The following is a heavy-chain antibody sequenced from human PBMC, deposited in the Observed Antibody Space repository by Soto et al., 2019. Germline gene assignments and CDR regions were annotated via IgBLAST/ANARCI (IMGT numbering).Heavy chain of an antibody. V-gene: IGHV3-7*01. CDR1: GFPLTNYW. Sequence: GGSWRLSCAASGFPLTNYWMSWARQAPGKGLEWVANIKQDGSEKYYVDSVKGRFTISRDNAKNSLYLQMNSLRAEDTAVYYCARAAPGQQLVLWGQGTLVTVSS. D-gene: IGHD6-13*01. J-gene: IGHJ4*02. CDR2: IKQDGSEK. CDR3: ARAAPGQQLVL.